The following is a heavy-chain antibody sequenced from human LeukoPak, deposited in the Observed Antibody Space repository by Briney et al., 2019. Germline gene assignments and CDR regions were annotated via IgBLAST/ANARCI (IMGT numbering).Heavy chain of an antibody. Sequence: GGSLRLSCAASGFTFTTYWMAWXXXXPXKXXEWVANIKGDESAXHQAXSVKGRFXISRDNAQNSVYLQMSSLRVEDTAVYYCARDVGGSLDYWGQGTLVTVSS. J-gene: IGHJ4*02. CDR3: ARDVGGSLDY. V-gene: IGHV3-7*01. CDR2: IKGDESAX. CDR1: GFTFTTYW. D-gene: IGHD1-26*01.